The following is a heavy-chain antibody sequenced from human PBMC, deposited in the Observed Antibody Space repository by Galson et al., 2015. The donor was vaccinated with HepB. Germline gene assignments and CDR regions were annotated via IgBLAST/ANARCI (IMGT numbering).Heavy chain of an antibody. CDR1: GYTFTSYA. Sequence: SVKVSCKASGYTFTSYAMHWVRQSPGQRLEWMGWINAGNGNTKYSQKFQGRVTITRDTSASTAYMELSSLRSEDTAVYYCARESVPYAYGSGSYYLSAGMDVLGQGTTVTVSS. CDR2: INAGNGNT. V-gene: IGHV1-3*01. D-gene: IGHD3-10*01. J-gene: IGHJ6*02. CDR3: ARESVPYAYGSGSYYLSAGMDV.